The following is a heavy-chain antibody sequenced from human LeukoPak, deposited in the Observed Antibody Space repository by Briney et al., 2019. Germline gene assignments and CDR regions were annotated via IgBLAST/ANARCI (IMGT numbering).Heavy chain of an antibody. Sequence: ASVKVSCKASGYTFTGYYIHWVRQAPGQGLEWMGWINPNSGGTNYAQKFQGRVTMTREKSISTAYMELRRLRSDDTAVYYCARDLGGYDSLVGYWGQGTLLTVSS. CDR3: ARDLGGYDSLVGY. J-gene: IGHJ4*02. D-gene: IGHD5-12*01. CDR2: INPNSGGT. V-gene: IGHV1-2*02. CDR1: GYTFTGYY.